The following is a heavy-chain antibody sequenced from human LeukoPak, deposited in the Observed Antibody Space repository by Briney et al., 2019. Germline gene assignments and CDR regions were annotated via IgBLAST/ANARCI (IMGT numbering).Heavy chain of an antibody. V-gene: IGHV1-18*01. Sequence: ASVKVSCKASGYTFINYNIAWVRQAPGQGLEWMGWISAYNGDTNYGQKVQGRVAMTTDTSTRTAYMELRGLRSDDTAVYYCARDVFEGFGERVVDAFDLWGQGKMVTVCS. D-gene: IGHD3-10*01. CDR1: GYTFINYN. J-gene: IGHJ3*01. CDR2: ISAYNGDT. CDR3: ARDVFEGFGERVVDAFDL.